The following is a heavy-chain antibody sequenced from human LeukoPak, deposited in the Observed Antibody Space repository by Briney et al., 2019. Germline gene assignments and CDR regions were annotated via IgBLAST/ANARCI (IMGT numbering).Heavy chain of an antibody. D-gene: IGHD3-22*01. CDR1: GFTFSSYS. CDR2: ISSSSSYI. Sequence: GGSLRLSCAASGFTFSSYSMNWVRQAPGKGLEWVSSISSSSSYIYYADSVKGRFTISRDNAKNSLYLQMNSLRAEDTAVYCCARESRDSSGYYWGAFDIWGQGTMVTVSS. V-gene: IGHV3-21*01. J-gene: IGHJ3*02. CDR3: ARESRDSSGYYWGAFDI.